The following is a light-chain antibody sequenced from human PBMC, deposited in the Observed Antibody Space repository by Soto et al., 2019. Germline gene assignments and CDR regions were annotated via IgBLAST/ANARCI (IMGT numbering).Light chain of an antibody. Sequence: EVVMTQSPATLSVSPGERVTLSCRASQSIRSNLAWYQQKPGQAPRLLIYGASTRATDIPARFSGSGSGSDFTLTISSLQSEDFAVYYCQQYSNWPPYTFGQGTKVEIK. CDR1: QSIRSN. CDR3: QQYSNWPPYT. CDR2: GAS. J-gene: IGKJ2*01. V-gene: IGKV3-15*01.